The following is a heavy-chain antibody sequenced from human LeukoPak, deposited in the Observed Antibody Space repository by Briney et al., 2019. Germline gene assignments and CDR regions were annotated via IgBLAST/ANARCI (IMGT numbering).Heavy chain of an antibody. CDR3: ASASLSGSLLPRDY. D-gene: IGHD1-26*01. CDR2: ISPDSTFI. J-gene: IGHJ4*02. CDR1: GFTFSTDG. Sequence: GGSLRLSCAGSGFTFSTDGMNWVRQAPGKGLEWVSSISPDSTFIFQADSVKGRFTISRNNAKNSLYLQMESLRVEDTAVYYCASASLSGSLLPRDYWGQGTLVTVSS. V-gene: IGHV3-21*01.